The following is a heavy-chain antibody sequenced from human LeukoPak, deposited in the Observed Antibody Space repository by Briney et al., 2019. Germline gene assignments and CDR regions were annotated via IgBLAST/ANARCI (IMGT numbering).Heavy chain of an antibody. CDR3: APIYGDYSDFDY. V-gene: IGHV4-34*01. Sequence: SETLSLTCGVYGGSSNYYRSWIRQAPGKGLEWIGETTHDGRTNYSPSLRGRATISKDTSKSQFSLRLNSVTVADTAVYYCAPIYGDYSDFDYWGQGTLVTVSS. CDR1: GGSSNYY. CDR2: TTHDGRT. J-gene: IGHJ4*02. D-gene: IGHD4-17*01.